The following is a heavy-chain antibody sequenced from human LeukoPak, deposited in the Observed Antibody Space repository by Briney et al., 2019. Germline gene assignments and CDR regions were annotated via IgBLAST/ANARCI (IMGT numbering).Heavy chain of an antibody. D-gene: IGHD4-11*01. CDR3: TRDREVNYFDY. CDR1: GFTFSSYG. J-gene: IGHJ4*02. CDR2: IWYDGSNK. Sequence: GGSLRLSCTASGFTFSSYGMHWVRRAPGKGLEWVADIWYDGSNKYYADSVKGRFTISRDSPKNTLYLQMNNLRVEDTAVYYCTRDREVNYFDYWGQGTLVTVSS. V-gene: IGHV3-33*01.